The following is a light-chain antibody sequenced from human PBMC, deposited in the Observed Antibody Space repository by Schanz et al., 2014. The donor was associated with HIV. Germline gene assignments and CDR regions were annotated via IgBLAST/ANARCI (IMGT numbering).Light chain of an antibody. Sequence: QSALTQPPSASGSPGQSVTISCTGTNSDVGGHNYVSWFQQHPGKAPRLIIYEVTKRPSGVPDRFSGSKSGNTASLIVSGLQAEDEADYYCCSYTTTSTYVFGAGTKLTVL. CDR2: EVT. CDR1: NSDVGGHNY. CDR3: CSYTTTSTYV. J-gene: IGLJ1*01. V-gene: IGLV2-8*01.